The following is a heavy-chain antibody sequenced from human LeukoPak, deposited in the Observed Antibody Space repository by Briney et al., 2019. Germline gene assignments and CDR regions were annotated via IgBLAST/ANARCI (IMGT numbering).Heavy chain of an antibody. Sequence: PSETLSLTCTVSGGSISSYYWSWIRQPPGKGLEWIGYIYYSGNTNFNPSLKSRVTMSLDTSKNQFSLTLSSVTAADTAVYYCAREGIYSSSSYFDYWGQGTLVTVSS. D-gene: IGHD6-6*01. J-gene: IGHJ4*02. CDR2: IYYSGNT. V-gene: IGHV4-59*01. CDR1: GGSISSYY. CDR3: AREGIYSSSSYFDY.